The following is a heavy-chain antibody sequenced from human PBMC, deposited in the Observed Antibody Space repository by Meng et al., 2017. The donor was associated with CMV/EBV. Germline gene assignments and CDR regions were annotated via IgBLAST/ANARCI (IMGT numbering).Heavy chain of an antibody. CDR1: GFTFSSYS. CDR2: ISSSSSYI. CDR3: ARDSRSYYGDYYYYGMDV. J-gene: IGHJ6*02. Sequence: GGSLRLSCAASGFTFSSYSMNWVRQAPRKGLEWVSSISSSSSYIYYADPVKGRFTISRDNAKNSLYLQMNSLRAEDTAVYYCARDSRSYYGDYYYYGMDVWGQGTTVTVSS. D-gene: IGHD4-17*01. V-gene: IGHV3-21*01.